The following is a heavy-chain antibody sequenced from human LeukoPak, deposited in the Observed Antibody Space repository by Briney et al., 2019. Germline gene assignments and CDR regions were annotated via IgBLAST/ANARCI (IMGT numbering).Heavy chain of an antibody. V-gene: IGHV3-21*01. CDR1: GFTFSRYS. J-gene: IGHJ6*03. Sequence: GGSLRLSCAASGFTFSRYSMNWVRQAPGKGLEWVSSISISSNYIYYTDSVKGRCTISRDNGKNSLYLQMNSLRAEDTAVYYCARPPAGYDFWSGYYTSYYYYMDVWGKGTTVTVSS. CDR2: ISISSNYI. D-gene: IGHD3-3*01. CDR3: ARPPAGYDFWSGYYTSYYYYMDV.